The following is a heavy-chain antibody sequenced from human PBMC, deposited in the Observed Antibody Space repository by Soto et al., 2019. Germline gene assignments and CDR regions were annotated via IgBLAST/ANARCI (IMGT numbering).Heavy chain of an antibody. J-gene: IGHJ6*02. Sequence: PGGSLRLSCAASGLTFSSYSMNWVRQAPGKGLEWASSISSSSSYIYYADSVKSRFTISRDNAKNSLYLQMNSLRAEDTAVYYCARETDGMDVWGQGTTVTSP. V-gene: IGHV3-21*01. CDR1: GLTFSSYS. CDR2: ISSSSSYI. CDR3: ARETDGMDV.